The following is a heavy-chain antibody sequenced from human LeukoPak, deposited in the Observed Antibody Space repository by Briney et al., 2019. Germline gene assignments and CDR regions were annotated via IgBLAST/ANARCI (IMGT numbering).Heavy chain of an antibody. CDR1: GYTFTGYY. V-gene: IGHV1-2*02. J-gene: IGHJ4*02. Sequence: EASVKVSCKASGYTFTGYYMHWVRQAPGQGLEWMGWINPNSGGTNYAQKFQGRVTITADESTSTAYMELSSLRSEDTAVYYCARDPSTGLRYFVHWGQGTLVTVSS. CDR2: INPNSGGT. CDR3: ARDPSTGLRYFVH. D-gene: IGHD3-9*01.